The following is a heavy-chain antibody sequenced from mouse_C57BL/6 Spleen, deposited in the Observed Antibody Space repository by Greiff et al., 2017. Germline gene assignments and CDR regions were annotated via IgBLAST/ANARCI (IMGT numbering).Heavy chain of an antibody. CDR3: ARGDYDEDYFDY. CDR2: IYPGDGDT. D-gene: IGHD2-4*01. Sequence: VKLQQSGAELVKPGASVKISCKASGYAFSSYWMNWVKQRPGKGLEWIGQIYPGDGDTNYNGKFKGKATLTADKSSSPAYMQLSSLTSEDSAVYFCARGDYDEDYFDYGGQGTTLTVSS. J-gene: IGHJ2*01. CDR1: GYAFSSYW. V-gene: IGHV1-80*01.